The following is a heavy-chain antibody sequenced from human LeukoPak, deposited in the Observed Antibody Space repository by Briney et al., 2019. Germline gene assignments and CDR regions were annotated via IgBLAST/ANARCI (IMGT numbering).Heavy chain of an antibody. J-gene: IGHJ4*02. CDR2: INPYNGKT. CDR1: GYTLDRFG. D-gene: IGHD6-13*01. Sequence: ASVKVSCKASGYTLDRFGMSWVRQAPGLGLEWLGWINPYNGKTIFGEKFQGRVTLTTDTSTSTVYMELTSLTYDDTALYFCARETPQHLKRFDYWGQGTLVTVTS. CDR3: ARETPQHLKRFDY. V-gene: IGHV1-18*01.